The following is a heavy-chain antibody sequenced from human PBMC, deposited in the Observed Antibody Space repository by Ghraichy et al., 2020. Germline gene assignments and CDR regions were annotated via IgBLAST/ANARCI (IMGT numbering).Heavy chain of an antibody. CDR1: GFTFSSYG. J-gene: IGHJ6*02. CDR2: ISYDGSNK. CDR3: AKDQYCSGGSCYSNYYYGMDV. D-gene: IGHD2-15*01. Sequence: GESLRLSCAASGFTFSSYGMHWVRQAPGKGLEWVAVISYDGSNKYYADSVKGRFTISRDNSKNTLYLQMNSLRAEDTAVYYCAKDQYCSGGSCYSNYYYGMDVWGQGTTVTVSS. V-gene: IGHV3-30*18.